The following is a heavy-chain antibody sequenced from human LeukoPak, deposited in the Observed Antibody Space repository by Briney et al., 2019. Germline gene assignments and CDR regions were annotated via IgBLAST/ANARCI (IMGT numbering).Heavy chain of an antibody. CDR1: GYRFTDYG. CDR3: ARVDAREPITIFVPTRGNWFDP. D-gene: IGHD3-3*01. CDR2: ISAYNGNT. Sequence: ASVKVSCKTSGYRFTDYGITWVRQSPGQGLEWMGWISAYNGNTNYAQKLQGRVTMTTDTSTNTAYMDVRGLRSDDTAVYYCARVDAREPITIFVPTRGNWFDPWGQGTLVTVSS. J-gene: IGHJ5*02. V-gene: IGHV1-18*01.